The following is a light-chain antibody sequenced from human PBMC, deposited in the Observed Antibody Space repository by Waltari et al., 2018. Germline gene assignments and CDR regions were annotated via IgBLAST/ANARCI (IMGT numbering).Light chain of an antibody. Sequence: DIQMTQSPSSLSASVGDRVTMTCRASQGINNWLAWYQQGPGRVPKLLIYSASSLQSGVPSRFSGSGAGTNFTLTITSLQPEDFATYYCQQADSFPLTFGGGTKVEIK. J-gene: IGKJ4*01. CDR2: SAS. CDR1: QGINNW. CDR3: QQADSFPLT. V-gene: IGKV1-12*01.